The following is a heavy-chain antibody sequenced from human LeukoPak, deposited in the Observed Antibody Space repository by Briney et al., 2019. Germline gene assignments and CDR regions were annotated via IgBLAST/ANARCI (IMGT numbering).Heavy chain of an antibody. V-gene: IGHV1-69*06. CDR1: GGTFSSYA. Sequence: ASVKVSCKASGGTFSSYAISWVRQAPGQGLEWMGGIIPIFGTANYAQKFQGRVTITADKSTSTAYMELSSLRSEDTAVYYCATTSPGANGDREYYFDYWGQGTLVTVSS. CDR2: IIPIFGTA. CDR3: ATTSPGANGDREYYFDY. J-gene: IGHJ4*02. D-gene: IGHD3-10*01.